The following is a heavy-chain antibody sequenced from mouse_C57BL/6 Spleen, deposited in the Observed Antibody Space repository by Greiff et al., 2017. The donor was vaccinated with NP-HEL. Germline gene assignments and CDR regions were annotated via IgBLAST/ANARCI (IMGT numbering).Heavy chain of an antibody. Sequence: QVQLQQPGAELVKPGASVKLSCKASGYTFTSYWMQWVKQRPGQGLEWIGEIDPSDSYTNYNQKFKGKATLTVDTSSSTAYMQLSSLTSEDSAVYYCARGDDYAWFAYWGQGTLVTVSA. D-gene: IGHD2-4*01. CDR3: ARGDDYAWFAY. V-gene: IGHV1-50*01. CDR2: IDPSDSYT. CDR1: GYTFTSYW. J-gene: IGHJ3*01.